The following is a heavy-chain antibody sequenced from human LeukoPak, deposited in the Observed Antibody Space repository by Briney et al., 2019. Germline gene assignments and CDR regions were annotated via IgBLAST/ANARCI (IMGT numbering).Heavy chain of an antibody. J-gene: IGHJ5*02. CDR2: IIPIFGSS. D-gene: IGHD5-18*01. Sequence: SVKVSCKASGGTFNNYAINWVRQAPGQGLEWMGGIIPIFGSSNYAQKFQGRVTITADESTTTAYMELSSPRSEDTAVYYCARVTHTELSTWFDPWGQGTLVTVSS. V-gene: IGHV1-69*13. CDR3: ARVTHTELSTWFDP. CDR1: GGTFNNYA.